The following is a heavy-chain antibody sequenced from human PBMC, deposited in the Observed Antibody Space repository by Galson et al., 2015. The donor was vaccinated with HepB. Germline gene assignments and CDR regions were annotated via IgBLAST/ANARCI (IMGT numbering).Heavy chain of an antibody. D-gene: IGHD3-22*01. J-gene: IGHJ3*02. CDR3: ATVTGGYYDSSGRKGYDAFDI. CDR1: GYTLTELS. CDR2: FDPEDGET. Sequence: SVKVSCKVSGYTLTELSMHWVRQAPGKGLEWMGGFDPEDGETIYAQKFQGRVTMTEDTSTDTAYMELSSLRSEDTTVYYCATVTGGYYDSSGRKGYDAFDIWGQGTMVTVSS. V-gene: IGHV1-24*01.